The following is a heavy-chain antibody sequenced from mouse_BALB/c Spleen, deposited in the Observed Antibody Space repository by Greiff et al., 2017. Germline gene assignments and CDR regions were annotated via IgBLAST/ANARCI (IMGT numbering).Heavy chain of an antibody. CDR1: GFTFSSYA. V-gene: IGHV5-6-5*01. J-gene: IGHJ2*01. CDR2: ISSGGST. Sequence: DVKLVESGGGLVKPGGSLKLSCAASGFTFSSYAMSWVRQTPEKRLEWVASISSGGSTYYPDSVKGRFTISRDNARNILYLQMSSLRSEDTAMYYCARGLFDYWGQGTTLTVSS. CDR3: ARGLFDY.